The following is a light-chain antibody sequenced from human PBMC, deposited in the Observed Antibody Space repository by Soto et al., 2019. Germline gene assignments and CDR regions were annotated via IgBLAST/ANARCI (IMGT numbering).Light chain of an antibody. Sequence: DIQMTQSPSSVSASVGDRVTVTCRASQGINSWLVWYQQKPGKAPKLLIYGASSLQSGVPSRFSGRGSGTDFTLTISSLQPEDFATYYCQQANSFPSTFGGGTRVEIK. J-gene: IGKJ4*01. CDR3: QQANSFPST. CDR2: GAS. V-gene: IGKV1D-12*01. CDR1: QGINSW.